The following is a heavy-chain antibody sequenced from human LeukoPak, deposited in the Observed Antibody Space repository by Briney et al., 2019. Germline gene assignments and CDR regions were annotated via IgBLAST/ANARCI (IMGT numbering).Heavy chain of an antibody. Sequence: PGGSLRLSCAASGFTFSSYAMHWVRQAPGKGLEWVAVISYDGSNKYYADSVKGRFTISRDNSKNTLYLQMNSLRAEDTAVYYCARDTTPGNDYYYYYGMDVWGQGTTVTVSS. CDR1: GFTFSSYA. J-gene: IGHJ6*02. CDR2: ISYDGSNK. V-gene: IGHV3-30*04. D-gene: IGHD4-23*01. CDR3: ARDTTPGNDYYYYYGMDV.